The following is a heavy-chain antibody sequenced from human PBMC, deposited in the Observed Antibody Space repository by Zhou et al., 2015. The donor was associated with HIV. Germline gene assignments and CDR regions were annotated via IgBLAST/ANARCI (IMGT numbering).Heavy chain of an antibody. CDR2: IIPIFGTA. CDR1: GGTFSSYA. CDR3: AKSSVNHDNAFDL. D-gene: IGHD1-14*01. Sequence: QVQLVQSGAEVKKPGSSVKVSCKASGGTFSSYAISWVRQAPGQGLEWMGGIIPIFGTANYAQKFQGRVTITADESTSTAYMELNRLTSEDAAVYFCAKSSVNHDNAFDLWGQGTKVIVS. V-gene: IGHV1-69*01. J-gene: IGHJ3*01.